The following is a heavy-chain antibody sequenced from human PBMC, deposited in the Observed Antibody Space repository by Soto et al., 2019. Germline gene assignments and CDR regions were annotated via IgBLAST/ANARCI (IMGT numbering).Heavy chain of an antibody. D-gene: IGHD1-26*01. CDR1: GGTFSSYA. V-gene: IGHV1-69*13. CDR2: IIPIFGTA. CDR3: ARDREYSGSYSALDY. J-gene: IGHJ4*02. Sequence: SVKGSCKASGGTFSSYAIGWVRQAPGQGLEWMGGIIPIFGTANYAQKFQGRVTITADESTSTAYMELSSLRSEDTAVYYCARDREYSGSYSALDYWGQGTLVTVS.